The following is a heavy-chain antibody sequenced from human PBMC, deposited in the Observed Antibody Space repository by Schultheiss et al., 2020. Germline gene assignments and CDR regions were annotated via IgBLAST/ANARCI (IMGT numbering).Heavy chain of an antibody. J-gene: IGHJ6*02. CDR2: ISGSGGST. Sequence: GGSLRLSCAVSGFTFTNYAMTWVRQAPGKGLEWVSAISGSGGSTYYADSVKGRFTISRDNSKNTLYLHMDSLRAEDTAVYYCARYCSGGGCFSRYAMDVWGQGTTVTVSS. CDR3: ARYCSGGGCFSRYAMDV. V-gene: IGHV3-23*01. CDR1: GFTFTNYA. D-gene: IGHD2-15*01.